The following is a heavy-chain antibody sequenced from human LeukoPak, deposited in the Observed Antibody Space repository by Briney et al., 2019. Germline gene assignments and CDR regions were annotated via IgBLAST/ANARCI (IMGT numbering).Heavy chain of an antibody. CDR2: ISSGSMHI. CDR3: AKVLNYDSSSFDY. J-gene: IGHJ4*02. CDR1: GLRFSSYS. V-gene: IGHV3-21*01. D-gene: IGHD3-22*01. Sequence: PGGSLRLSCAASGLRFSSYSMNWVRQAQGKGLEWVSSISSGSMHIYYADSVKGRLSISRDTAKNSVYMQMNSLRAADTAVYYCAKVLNYDSSSFDYWVQGTLVTVSS.